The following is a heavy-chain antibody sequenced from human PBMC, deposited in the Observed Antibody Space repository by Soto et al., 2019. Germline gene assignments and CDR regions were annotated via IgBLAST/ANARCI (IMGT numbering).Heavy chain of an antibody. CDR2: INAGNGNT. CDR1: GYTFTSYA. V-gene: IGHV1-3*05. Sequence: QVQLVQSGAEEKKPGASVKVSCKTSGYTFTSYAMHRVRQAPGQRLEWMGWINAGNGNTKYSQKFQGRVTITRDTSASTAYMELSSLRSDDTAVYYCARGITLPTPLDYWGQGTLVTVSS. D-gene: IGHD1-20*01. CDR3: ARGITLPTPLDY. J-gene: IGHJ4*02.